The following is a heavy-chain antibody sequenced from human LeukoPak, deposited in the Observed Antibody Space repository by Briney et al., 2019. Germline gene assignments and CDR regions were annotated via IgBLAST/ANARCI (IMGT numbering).Heavy chain of an antibody. CDR1: GYSVSGPYY. D-gene: IGHD3-22*01. V-gene: IGHV4-38-2*02. J-gene: IGHJ6*03. Sequence: PSETLSLTCTVSGYSVSGPYYWGWIRQPPGRGLEWIGTIYDSGTTYYNPSLKSRVTISIGMSKNQFSLNLSSVTAADTAVYYCARHQYYDSRGSHYYSYYYMDVWGKGTTVTVSS. CDR2: IYDSGTT. CDR3: ARHQYYDSRGSHYYSYYYMDV.